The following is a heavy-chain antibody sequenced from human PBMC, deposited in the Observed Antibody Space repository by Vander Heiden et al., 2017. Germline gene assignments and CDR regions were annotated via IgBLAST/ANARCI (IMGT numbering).Heavy chain of an antibody. V-gene: IGHV5-10-1*03. J-gene: IGHJ6*02. D-gene: IGHD3-16*01. Sequence: EVQLVQSGTEVKKPGESLRISCKASGYSFTSHWIGWVRQTAGKGLGWVGRIDPGDSYTNYSPSFEGHVTISTDNSINTAYLQWSSLRASDTAMYYCARLDPHSKSYTFYGMEVWGQGTTVTVSS. CDR3: ARLDPHSKSYTFYGMEV. CDR2: IDPGDSYT. CDR1: GYSFTSHW.